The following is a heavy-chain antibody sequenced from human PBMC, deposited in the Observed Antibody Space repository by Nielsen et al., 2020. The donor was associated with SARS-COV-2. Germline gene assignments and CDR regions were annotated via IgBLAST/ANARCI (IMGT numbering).Heavy chain of an antibody. V-gene: IGHV3-48*01. CDR1: GFTFSSYS. D-gene: IGHD4-17*01. CDR2: ISSSSSTI. Sequence: GGSLRLSCAASGFTFSSYSMNWVRQAPGKGLEWVSYISSSSSTIYYADSVKGRFTISRDNAKNSLYLQMNSLRAEDTALYYCAKDIGYGDYALDYWGQGTLVTVSS. J-gene: IGHJ4*02. CDR3: AKDIGYGDYALDY.